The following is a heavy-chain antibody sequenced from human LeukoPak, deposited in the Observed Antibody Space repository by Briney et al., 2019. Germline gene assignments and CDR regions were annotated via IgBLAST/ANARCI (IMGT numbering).Heavy chain of an antibody. V-gene: IGHV3-7*01. CDR2: IKQDGSEK. Sequence: GGSLRLSCAASGFTFSSYWSSCVPQAPGKGLERVANIKQDGSEKYYVDSVKGRFTISRDNAKNSLYMQMNSLRAEDTAVYYCARVARGYSYGLSYYYMDVWGKGTTVTVSS. CDR3: ARVARGYSYGLSYYYMDV. D-gene: IGHD5-18*01. CDR1: GFTFSSYW. J-gene: IGHJ6*03.